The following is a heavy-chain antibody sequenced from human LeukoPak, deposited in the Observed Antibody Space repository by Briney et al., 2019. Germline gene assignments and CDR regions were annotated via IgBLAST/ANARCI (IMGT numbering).Heavy chain of an antibody. CDR3: ATMKAVRVNDFRSGYPDY. Sequence: SETLSLTCTVSGGSIRSTTHYWSWIRQPPGKGLEWMGYIYHSGTTNYNPSLRSRVTISVDTSKNQFSLKLSSVTAADTAVYYCATMKAVRVNDFRSGYPDYWGQGTLVTVSS. J-gene: IGHJ4*02. CDR2: IYHSGTT. D-gene: IGHD3-3*01. V-gene: IGHV4-61*01. CDR1: GGSIRSTTHY.